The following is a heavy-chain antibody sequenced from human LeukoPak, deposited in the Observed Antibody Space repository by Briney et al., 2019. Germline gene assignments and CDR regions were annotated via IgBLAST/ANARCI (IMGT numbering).Heavy chain of an antibody. V-gene: IGHV3-23*01. D-gene: IGHD3-10*01. Sequence: GGSLRLSCAASGFTFSSYAMSWVRQAPGKGLEWVSAISGSGGSTYYADSVKGRFTISRDNSKNTLYLQMNSLRAEDTAVYYCAKLRQTHIWFGELLGWSASGDFDYWGQGTLVTVSS. CDR1: GFTFSSYA. CDR3: AKLRQTHIWFGELLGWSASGDFDY. J-gene: IGHJ4*02. CDR2: ISGSGGST.